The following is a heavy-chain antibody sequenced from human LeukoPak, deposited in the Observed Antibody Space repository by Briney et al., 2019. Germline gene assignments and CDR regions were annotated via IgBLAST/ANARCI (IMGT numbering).Heavy chain of an antibody. CDR1: GFTFSSYA. J-gene: IGHJ4*02. CDR3: AKERSTDRAWFGELLE. V-gene: IGHV3-23*01. Sequence: GGSLRLSCAASGFTFSSYAMSWVRQAPGKELEWVSGISDSGDNTYYADSVKGRFTISRDNSKFTLYLQMNSLRAEDTALYYCAKERSTDRAWFGELLEWGQGNMVTVSS. CDR2: ISDSGDNT. D-gene: IGHD3-10*01.